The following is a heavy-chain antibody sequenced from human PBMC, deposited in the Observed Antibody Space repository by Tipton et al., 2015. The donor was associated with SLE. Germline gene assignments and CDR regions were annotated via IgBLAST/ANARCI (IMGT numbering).Heavy chain of an antibody. CDR2: VFYTGPS. CDR3: ARDATRALDI. CDR1: GGSISSSSYY. Sequence: TLSLTCTVSGGSISSSSYYWDWIRQPPGKGLEWIGSVFYTGPSYYNPSLKSRVTMSVDTSKNQFSLKLRSVTAADTATYYCARDATRALDIWGQGTMVTVSS. D-gene: IGHD2-15*01. J-gene: IGHJ3*02. V-gene: IGHV4-39*07.